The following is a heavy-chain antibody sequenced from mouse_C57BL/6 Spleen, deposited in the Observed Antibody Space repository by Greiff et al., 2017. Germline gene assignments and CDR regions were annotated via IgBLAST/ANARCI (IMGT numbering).Heavy chain of an antibody. D-gene: IGHD2-1*01. Sequence: DVMLVESGGGLVQPGGSLSLSCAASGFTFTDYYMSWVRQPPGKALEWLGFIRNKANGYTTEYSASVKGRFTISRDNSQSSLYLQMNALRAEDSATDYCARLYGNYVWYFDVWGTGTTVTVSS. CDR1: GFTFTDYY. J-gene: IGHJ1*03. CDR3: ARLYGNYVWYFDV. CDR2: IRNKANGYTT. V-gene: IGHV7-3*01.